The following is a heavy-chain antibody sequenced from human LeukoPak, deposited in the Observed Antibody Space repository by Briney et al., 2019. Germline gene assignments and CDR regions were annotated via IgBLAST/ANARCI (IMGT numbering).Heavy chain of an antibody. D-gene: IGHD5-18*01. CDR1: GGSISSYY. V-gene: IGHV4-59*03. Sequence: SGTLSLTCTVSGGSISSYYWNWIRQPPGKGLEWIGYIYSSGSTNYNPSLKSRVAISVDTSRNQFSLKLSSVTTADTAVYYCARGYRHYLESWGQGTLVTVSS. CDR3: ARGYRHYLES. CDR2: IYSSGST. J-gene: IGHJ4*02.